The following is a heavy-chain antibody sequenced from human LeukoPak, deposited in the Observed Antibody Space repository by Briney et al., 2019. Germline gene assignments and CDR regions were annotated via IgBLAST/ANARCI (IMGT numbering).Heavy chain of an antibody. V-gene: IGHV4-59*01. CDR1: GGSFSGYY. Sequence: PSGTLSLTCAVYGGSFSGYYWTWIRQPPGKELEWIGYIYSSGSTTYNPSLKSRVAISVDTSKNQFSLKLSSVTAADTAVYYCARGVYIAAAQYAYWGQGTLVTVSS. D-gene: IGHD6-13*01. CDR3: ARGVYIAAAQYAY. J-gene: IGHJ4*02. CDR2: IYSSGST.